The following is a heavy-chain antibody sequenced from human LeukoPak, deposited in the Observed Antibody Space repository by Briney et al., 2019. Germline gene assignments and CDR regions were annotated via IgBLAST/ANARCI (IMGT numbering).Heavy chain of an antibody. CDR1: GFTFNIYA. CDR3: ARVSYGDSGYFDY. D-gene: IGHD4-17*01. Sequence: PGGSLRLSCAVTGFTFNIYALSWVRQAPGKGLEWVSYISSSSSYINYADSVKGRFTISRDNAKNSLYLQMNSLRAEDTAVYYCARVSYGDSGYFDYWGQGTLVTVSS. J-gene: IGHJ4*02. CDR2: ISSSSSYI. V-gene: IGHV3-11*06.